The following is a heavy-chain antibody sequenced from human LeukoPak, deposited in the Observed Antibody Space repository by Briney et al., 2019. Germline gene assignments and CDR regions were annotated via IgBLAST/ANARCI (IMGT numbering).Heavy chain of an antibody. Sequence: SVKVSCKASGGTFSSYAISWVRQAPGQGLEWMGGIIPIFGTANYAQKFQGRVTITTDESTSTAYMELSSLRSEDTAVYHCARDRYSGSSGPFDYWGQGTLVTVSS. D-gene: IGHD1-26*01. CDR3: ARDRYSGSSGPFDY. CDR2: IIPIFGTA. J-gene: IGHJ4*02. V-gene: IGHV1-69*05. CDR1: GGTFSSYA.